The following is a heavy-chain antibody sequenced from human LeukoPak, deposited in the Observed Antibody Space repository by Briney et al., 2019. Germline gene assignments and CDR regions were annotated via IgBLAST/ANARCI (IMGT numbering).Heavy chain of an antibody. J-gene: IGHJ4*02. CDR3: AKDTQYNWNYRSSYFDY. D-gene: IGHD1-7*01. CDR2: INSDGRST. CDR1: GFTFSNYW. Sequence: PGGSLRLSCAASGFTFSNYWMHWVRQAPGKGLVWVSRINSDGRSTNYADSVKGRFTISRDNAKNSLYLQMNSLRAGDMALYYCAKDTQYNWNYRSSYFDYWGQGTLVTVSS. V-gene: IGHV3-74*01.